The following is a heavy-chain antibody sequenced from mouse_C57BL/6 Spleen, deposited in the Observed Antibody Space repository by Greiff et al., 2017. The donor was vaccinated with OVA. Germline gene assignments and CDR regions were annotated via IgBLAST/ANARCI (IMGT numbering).Heavy chain of an antibody. V-gene: IGHV1-52*01. CDR2: IDPSDSET. CDR1: GYTFTSYW. D-gene: IGHD2-3*01. J-gene: IGHJ3*01. Sequence: QVQLQQSGAELVRPGSSVKLSCKASGYTFTSYWMHWVKQRPIQGLEWIGNIDPSDSETHYTQKFKDKATLTVDKSSSTAYMQLSSLTSEDSAVYYCAREGDGYSAWFAYWGQGTLVTVSA. CDR3: AREGDGYSAWFAY.